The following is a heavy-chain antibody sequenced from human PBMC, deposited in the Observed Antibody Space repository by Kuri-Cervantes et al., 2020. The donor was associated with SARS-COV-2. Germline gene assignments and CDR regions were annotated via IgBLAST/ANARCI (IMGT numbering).Heavy chain of an antibody. J-gene: IGHJ6*02. Sequence: GESLKISCAASGFTFSSYSMNWVRQAPGKGLEWVSYISSSSSTIYYADSVKGRFTISRGNAKNSLYLQMNSLRAEDTAVYYCARDVEQLVLVPLDGMDVWGQGTTVTVSS. CDR2: ISSSSSTI. V-gene: IGHV3-48*01. D-gene: IGHD6-6*01. CDR1: GFTFSSYS. CDR3: ARDVEQLVLVPLDGMDV.